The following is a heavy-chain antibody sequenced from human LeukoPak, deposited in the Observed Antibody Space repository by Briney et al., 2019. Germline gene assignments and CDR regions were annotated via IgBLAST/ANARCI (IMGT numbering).Heavy chain of an antibody. CDR2: INHSGRT. V-gene: IGHV4-34*01. Sequence: SETLSLTCAVYGGSFSGYYWSCIRQPPGKGLEWIGEINHSGRTNYNPSLKSRVTISADTSKTQFSLKLSSVTAADTAVYYCARIGYDSSGNYAAWSFDIWGQGTMVTVSS. CDR1: GGSFSGYY. J-gene: IGHJ3*02. D-gene: IGHD3-22*01. CDR3: ARIGYDSSGNYAAWSFDI.